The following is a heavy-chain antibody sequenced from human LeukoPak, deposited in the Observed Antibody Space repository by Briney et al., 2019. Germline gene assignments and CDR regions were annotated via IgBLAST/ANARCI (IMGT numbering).Heavy chain of an antibody. CDR3: ARDKSGSYYGNFDY. CDR2: ISYDGSNK. Sequence: PGGSLRLSCAASGFTFSSYAMHWVRQAPGKGLEWVAVISYDGSNKYYADSVKGRFTISRDNSKNTLYLQMNSLRPEDTAVYYCARDKSGSYYGNFDYWGQGTLATVSS. D-gene: IGHD1-26*01. J-gene: IGHJ4*02. CDR1: GFTFSSYA. V-gene: IGHV3-30*04.